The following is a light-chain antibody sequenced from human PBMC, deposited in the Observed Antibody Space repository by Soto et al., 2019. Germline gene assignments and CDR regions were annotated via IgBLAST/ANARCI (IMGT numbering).Light chain of an antibody. J-gene: IGLJ2*01. CDR3: CSYAGSYTFLV. Sequence: QSALTQPRSVSGSPGQSVAISCTGTSSDVGAYEFVSWYQQHPGKAPKLMIYDVIKRPSGVPDRFSGSKSGNTASLTLSGLQAEDEADYYCCSYAGSYTFLVFGGGTKVTVL. CDR1: SSDVGAYEF. CDR2: DVI. V-gene: IGLV2-11*01.